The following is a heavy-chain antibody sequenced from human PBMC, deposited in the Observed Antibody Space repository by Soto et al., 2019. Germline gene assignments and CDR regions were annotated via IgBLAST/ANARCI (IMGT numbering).Heavy chain of an antibody. Sequence: QVQLVQSGAEVRQPGASVKVSCKASGYSFTTYGMSWVRQAPGQGLEYMGWINGYGHGAKYVQGFQGRFSMTTDTSTNTVYMDLRSLTSDDTAVYYCVRDLNGDFYYWGQGTVVIVSP. CDR2: INGYGHGA. V-gene: IGHV1-18*01. CDR1: GYSFTTYG. CDR3: VRDLNGDFYY. J-gene: IGHJ4*02. D-gene: IGHD3-10*01.